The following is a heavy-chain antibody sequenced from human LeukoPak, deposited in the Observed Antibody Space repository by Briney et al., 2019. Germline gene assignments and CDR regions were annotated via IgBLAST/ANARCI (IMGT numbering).Heavy chain of an antibody. CDR1: GFTFSSYA. D-gene: IGHD6-13*01. V-gene: IGHV3-23*01. CDR2: ISGSGDNT. Sequence: PGGSLRLSCAASGFTFSSYAMSWVRQAPGKGLEWVSGISGSGDNTYYADSVKGRFTISRDNSKNTLYLQMNSLRAEDTAVYYCAKASSWYYFDYWGQGTLVTVSS. CDR3: AKASSWYYFDY. J-gene: IGHJ4*02.